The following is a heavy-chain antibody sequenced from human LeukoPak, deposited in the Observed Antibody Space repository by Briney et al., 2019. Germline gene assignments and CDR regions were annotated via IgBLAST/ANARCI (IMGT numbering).Heavy chain of an antibody. CDR1: GGSISSYY. D-gene: IGHD3-3*01. CDR2: VYYSGST. V-gene: IGHV4-59*08. Sequence: PSETLSLTCTVSGGSISSYYWTWIRQPPGKGLEWSGYVYYSGSTNYNPSLKSRVTISVDASKNQFSLKLSSVTAADTAVYFCARLGIFGVVTDYWGQGTVVTVSS. J-gene: IGHJ4*02. CDR3: ARLGIFGVVTDY.